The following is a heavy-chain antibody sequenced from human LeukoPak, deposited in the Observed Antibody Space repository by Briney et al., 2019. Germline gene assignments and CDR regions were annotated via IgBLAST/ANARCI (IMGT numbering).Heavy chain of an antibody. CDR2: IDRDGSRI. D-gene: IGHD4-23*01. Sequence: GGSLRLSCAVSGFTFSSYWMHWARQAPGEGLVWVSRIDRDGSRINYADSVKGRFSISRDNGKNTLFLQMNSLRAEDAAVYYCVRGNDYGGPHYWGQGTLVTVSS. CDR1: GFTFSSYW. CDR3: VRGNDYGGPHY. J-gene: IGHJ4*02. V-gene: IGHV3-74*01.